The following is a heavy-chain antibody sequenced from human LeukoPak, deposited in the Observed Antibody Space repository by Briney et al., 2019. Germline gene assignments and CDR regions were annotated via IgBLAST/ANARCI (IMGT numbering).Heavy chain of an antibody. D-gene: IGHD4-11*01. Sequence: ASVKVSCKASGYTFTGYYMHWVRQAPGQGLEWMGWINPNSGGTNCAQKFQGRVTMTRDTSISTAYMELSRLRSDDTAVYYCARDQEDYTLGYYYMDVWGKGTTVTVSS. CDR3: ARDQEDYTLGYYYMDV. CDR2: INPNSGGT. V-gene: IGHV1-2*02. J-gene: IGHJ6*03. CDR1: GYTFTGYY.